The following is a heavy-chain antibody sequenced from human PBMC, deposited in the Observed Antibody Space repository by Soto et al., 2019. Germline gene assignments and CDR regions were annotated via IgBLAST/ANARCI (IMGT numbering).Heavy chain of an antibody. CDR3: ARGIGYDFWSGYHEKYYFDY. CDR1: GYTFTSYG. V-gene: IGHV1-18*01. Sequence: ASVKVSCKASGYTFTSYGISWVRQAPGQGLELMGWISAYNGNTNYAQKLQGRVTMTTDTSTSTAYMELRSLRSDDTAVYYCARGIGYDFWSGYHEKYYFDYWGQGTLVTVSS. CDR2: ISAYNGNT. D-gene: IGHD3-3*01. J-gene: IGHJ4*02.